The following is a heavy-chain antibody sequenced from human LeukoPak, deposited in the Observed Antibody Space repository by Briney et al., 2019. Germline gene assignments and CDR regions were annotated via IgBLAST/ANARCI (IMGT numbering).Heavy chain of an antibody. CDR3: ARDPWAGTRYTSQNWFDP. CDR2: IIPTFGTT. J-gene: IGHJ5*02. V-gene: IGHV1-69*13. D-gene: IGHD1-7*01. Sequence: SVKVSCKASGGTFSSYAISWVRQAPGQGLEWMGGIIPTFGTTNYAQKFQGRVTITADESTSTAYMELSSLRSEDTAVYYCARDPWAGTRYTSQNWFDPWGQGTLVTVSS. CDR1: GGTFSSYA.